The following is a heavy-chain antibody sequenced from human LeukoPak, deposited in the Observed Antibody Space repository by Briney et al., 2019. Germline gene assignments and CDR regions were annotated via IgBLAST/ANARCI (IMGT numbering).Heavy chain of an antibody. J-gene: IGHJ3*02. Sequence: PGGSLRLSCVASGFPFSSYWMTWVRQAPGKGLEWVANIKQDGSKKSYVDSVKGRFTISRDNAKNSLYLQMNSLRAEDTAVYYCARPEGWEQLPFIWGQGTMVTVSS. D-gene: IGHD1-26*01. V-gene: IGHV3-7*01. CDR2: IKQDGSKK. CDR3: ARPEGWEQLPFI. CDR1: GFPFSSYW.